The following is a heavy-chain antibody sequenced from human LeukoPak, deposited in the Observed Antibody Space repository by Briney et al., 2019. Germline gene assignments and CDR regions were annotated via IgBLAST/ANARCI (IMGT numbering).Heavy chain of an antibody. Sequence: GGSLRPSCAASGFTFSSYGMHWVRQAPGKGLEWVAVIWYDGSNKYYADSVKGRFTISRDNSKNTLYLQMNSLRAEDTAVYYCARDLRTHRSAAYDAFDIWGQGTMVTVSS. V-gene: IGHV3-33*01. D-gene: IGHD1-14*01. J-gene: IGHJ3*02. CDR2: IWYDGSNK. CDR1: GFTFSSYG. CDR3: ARDLRTHRSAAYDAFDI.